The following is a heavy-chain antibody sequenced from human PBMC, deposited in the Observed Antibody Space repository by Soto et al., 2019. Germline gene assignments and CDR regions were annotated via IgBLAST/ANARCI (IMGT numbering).Heavy chain of an antibody. CDR3: ARGRTWTGATCYGGGDY. CDR2: ISSDNNYI. CDR1: GFTFTSYS. V-gene: IGHV3-21*02. J-gene: IGHJ4*02. D-gene: IGHD2-15*01. Sequence: DVQLVESGGGLVKPGGSLRLSCVASGFTFTSYSMLWVRQPPGKGLEWVSSISSDNNYIYYADSVKGRFTISRDNAKNSLYLQMISLRAEDTAVYYCARGRTWTGATCYGGGDYWGQGTLVTVSS.